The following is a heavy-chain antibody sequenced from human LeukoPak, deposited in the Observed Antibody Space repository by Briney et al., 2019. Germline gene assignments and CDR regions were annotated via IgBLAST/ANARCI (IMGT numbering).Heavy chain of an antibody. D-gene: IGHD5-24*01. CDR1: GFTFIYYA. V-gene: IGHV3-64D*06. CDR2: ISSNGGNT. J-gene: IGHJ4*02. CDR3: VKDRGQSIETAGHFGS. Sequence: GGSLRLSCSASGFTFIYYAMHWVRQAPGKGLEYVSGISSNGGNTYYADSVKGRFTMSRANTNNTLYLQMSSLRAEDTALYYCVKDRGQSIETAGHFGSWGQGTLVTVSP.